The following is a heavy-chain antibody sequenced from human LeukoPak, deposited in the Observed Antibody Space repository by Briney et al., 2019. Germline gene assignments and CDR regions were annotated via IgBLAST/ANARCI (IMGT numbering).Heavy chain of an antibody. CDR1: GFTFSRYP. V-gene: IGHV3-64D*09. D-gene: IGHD3-3*01. J-gene: IGHJ4*02. Sequence: PGGSLRLSCSASGFTFSRYPMHWVRQAPGKGLEYVSAISGNGGSTYYADSVKGRFTISIDNSKNTLYLQMGSLRTEDTAIYYCVKAQYDFWSGLDYWGQGTLVTVS. CDR3: VKAQYDFWSGLDY. CDR2: ISGNGGST.